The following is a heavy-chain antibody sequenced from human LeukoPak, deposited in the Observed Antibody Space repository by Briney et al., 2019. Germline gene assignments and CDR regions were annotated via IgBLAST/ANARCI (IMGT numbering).Heavy chain of an antibody. D-gene: IGHD5-12*01. J-gene: IGHJ4*02. CDR3: ARAMDIVATIYLDY. CDR2: ISGSGGST. CDR1: GFTFSSYG. V-gene: IGHV3-23*01. Sequence: GGTLRLSCAASGFTFSSYGMSWVRQAPGKGLEWVSAISGSGGSTYYADSVKGRFTISRDNPKNTLYLQMNSLRAEDTAVYYCARAMDIVATIYLDYWGQGTLVTVSS.